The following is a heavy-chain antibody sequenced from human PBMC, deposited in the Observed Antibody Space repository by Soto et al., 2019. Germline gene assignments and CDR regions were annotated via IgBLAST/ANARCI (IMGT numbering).Heavy chain of an antibody. D-gene: IGHD2-15*01. CDR2: IYDTGNT. V-gene: IGHV4-39*01. Sequence: SETLSLTCTVSGDSSVSSSSYYWGWIRQPPGKGLAWIGSIYDTGNTFYSPSFRSRLPIAVDTSKSQFSLKLRSVTAADTATYYCASEVSSTDGMDVWGQGTTVTVSS. J-gene: IGHJ6*02. CDR1: GDSSVSSSSYY. CDR3: ASEVSSTDGMDV.